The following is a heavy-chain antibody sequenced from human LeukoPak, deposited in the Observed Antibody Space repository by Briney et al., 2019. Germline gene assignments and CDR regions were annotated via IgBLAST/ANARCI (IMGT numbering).Heavy chain of an antibody. J-gene: IGHJ6*03. V-gene: IGHV3-23*01. CDR3: ARTLDYGGNARYYYYYYMDV. D-gene: IGHD4-23*01. Sequence: GGSLRLSCAASGFTFSSYAMSWVRQAPGKGLEWVSAISGSGGSTYYADSVKGRFTISRDNSKNTLYLQMNSLTAEDTAAYYCARTLDYGGNARYYYYYYMDVWGKGTTVTVSS. CDR1: GFTFSSYA. CDR2: ISGSGGST.